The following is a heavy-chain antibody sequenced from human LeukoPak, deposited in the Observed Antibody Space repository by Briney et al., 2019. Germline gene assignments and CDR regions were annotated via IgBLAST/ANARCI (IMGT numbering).Heavy chain of an antibody. CDR2: IYYSGST. D-gene: IGHD2-2*01. V-gene: IGHV4-31*03. Sequence: SQTLSLTCTVSGGSISSGGYYWSWIRQHPGKGLEWIGYIYYSGSTYYNPSLKSRVTISVDTSKNQFSLKLSSVTAADTAVYYCARSVVLPPRFVDWGQGTLVTVSS. CDR3: ARSVVLPPRFVD. J-gene: IGHJ1*01. CDR1: GGSISSGGYY.